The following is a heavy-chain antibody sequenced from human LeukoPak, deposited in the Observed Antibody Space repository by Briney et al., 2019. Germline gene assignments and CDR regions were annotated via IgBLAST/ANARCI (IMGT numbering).Heavy chain of an antibody. J-gene: IGHJ4*02. CDR2: FCYSGST. Sequence: SETLSLTCAVSGGSIISDSSYWAWIRLPPGKGLEWIGSFCYSGSTYYNPSLKSRVTMSADTSKNQVSLKLTSVTAADTAVYYCARVLAAAAHFDYWGQGTLVTVSS. CDR1: GGSIISDSSY. V-gene: IGHV4-39*01. CDR3: ARVLAAAAHFDY. D-gene: IGHD6-25*01.